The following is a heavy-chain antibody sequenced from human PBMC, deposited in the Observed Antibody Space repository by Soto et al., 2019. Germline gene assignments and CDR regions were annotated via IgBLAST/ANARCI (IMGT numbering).Heavy chain of an antibody. V-gene: IGHV3-30*18. CDR2: ISYDGSNK. D-gene: IGHD2-8*02. J-gene: IGHJ4*02. CDR3: ANGSTGSYYTDFDY. CDR1: GFTFSTHG. Sequence: GGSLRLSCAASGFTFSTHGMYWVRQAPGKGLEWVAVISYDGSNKYYADSVKGRFTISRDNSKNTLYLQMNSLRAEDTAVYYWANGSTGSYYTDFDYWGQGTLVTVSS.